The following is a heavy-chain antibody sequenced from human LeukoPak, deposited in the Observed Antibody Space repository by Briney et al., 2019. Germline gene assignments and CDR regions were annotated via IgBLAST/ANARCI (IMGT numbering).Heavy chain of an antibody. D-gene: IGHD1-14*01. Sequence: ESGPTLLQPTQTLTLTCTFSGFSLRTSGLGVAWIRQPPGKALEWLALIYGDDNKRYNPSLRSRLIITKDTSKNQVVLTMTNMDPVDTATYYCAHDVPGAEGFDYWGQGILVTVSS. CDR3: AHDVPGAEGFDY. CDR1: GFSLRTSGLG. V-gene: IGHV2-5*02. CDR2: IYGDDNK. J-gene: IGHJ4*02.